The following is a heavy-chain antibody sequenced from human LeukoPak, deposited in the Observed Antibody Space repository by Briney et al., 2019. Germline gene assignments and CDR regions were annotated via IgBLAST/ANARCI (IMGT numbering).Heavy chain of an antibody. D-gene: IGHD1-20*01. CDR3: ARRITGTTWR. V-gene: IGHV4-39*07. J-gene: IGHJ4*02. Sequence: PSETLSLTCTVSGDSISSSSYYWGWIRQPPGKGLEWIGSIYYSGSTYYNPSLKSRVTISVDTSKNQFSLRLSSVTAADTAVYYCARRITGTTWRWGQGTLVTVSS. CDR2: IYYSGST. CDR1: GDSISSSSYY.